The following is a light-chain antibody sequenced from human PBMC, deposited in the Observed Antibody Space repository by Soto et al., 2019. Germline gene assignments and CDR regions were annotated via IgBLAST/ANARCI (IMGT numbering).Light chain of an antibody. J-gene: IGKJ4*01. Sequence: EVVLTQSPDTLSLSPGETATLSCRASQDVSIYVAWYQKKAGQSPRLVVYDASKRATGIPARFSGSGSGTDFTLTIATLEPEDLGVYYCQQRRNWPTFGGGTKVEI. V-gene: IGKV3-11*01. CDR1: QDVSIY. CDR3: QQRRNWPT. CDR2: DAS.